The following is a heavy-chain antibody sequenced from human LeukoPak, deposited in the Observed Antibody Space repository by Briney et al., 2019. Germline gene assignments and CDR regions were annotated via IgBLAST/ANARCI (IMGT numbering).Heavy chain of an antibody. CDR1: GFTFNTYA. J-gene: IGHJ4*02. CDR3: AKDPYRASSGLVDY. Sequence: TGGSLRLSCAASGFTFNTYAMNWVRLAPGKGLEWVSSISGSGGTTYYADSVKGRLTISRDNSKNTLYLQMNSLRAEDTAVYYCAKDPYRASSGLVDYWGQGTLVTVSS. CDR2: ISGSGGTT. D-gene: IGHD5-12*01. V-gene: IGHV3-23*01.